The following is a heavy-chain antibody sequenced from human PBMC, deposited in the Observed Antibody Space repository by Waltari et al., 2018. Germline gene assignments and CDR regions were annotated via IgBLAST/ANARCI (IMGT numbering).Heavy chain of an antibody. CDR1: GFTISSFG. V-gene: IGHV3-21*03. J-gene: IGHJ4*02. Sequence: EVQLVESGGGLVKPGGSLSPSCAAPGFTISSFGMSWVRQAPGKGLEWVSSTTNSNTYIYYADSVKGRFTVSIDNAKNSLYLQMNSLRADDTAVYFCARALTTPNDYWGQGTLVTVSS. D-gene: IGHD4-17*01. CDR2: TTNSNTYI. CDR3: ARALTTPNDY.